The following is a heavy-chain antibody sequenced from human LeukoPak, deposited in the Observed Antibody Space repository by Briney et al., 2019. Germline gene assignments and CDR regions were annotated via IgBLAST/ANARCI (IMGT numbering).Heavy chain of an antibody. CDR3: ARNPALTGEFDS. Sequence: GASVKVSCKASGYTFTSYDVNWFRQATGQGLEWMGWMNPSSGKTGYAQKFQGRVSLTRDTSIRTAYMELSSLSSEDTAVYYCARNPALTGEFDSWGQGTLVTVSS. V-gene: IGHV1-8*01. J-gene: IGHJ4*02. CDR2: MNPSSGKT. CDR1: GYTFTSYD. D-gene: IGHD7-27*01.